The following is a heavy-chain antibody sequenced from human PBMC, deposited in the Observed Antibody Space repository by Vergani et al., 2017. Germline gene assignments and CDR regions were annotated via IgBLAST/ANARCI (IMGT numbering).Heavy chain of an antibody. D-gene: IGHD6-19*01. J-gene: IGHJ4*02. V-gene: IGHV1-69*01. CDR1: GGPFSSYA. CDR3: AVERRQHVAGTYYLGY. CDR2: IIAIFGTA. Sequence: QVQLVQSGAEVKKPGSSVKVSCKASGGPFSSYAISWVRQAPGQGLEWMGGIIAIFGTANDAQKFQGRVTITAYESTSTAYMELSSLRSEDTAVYYCAVERRQHVAGTYYLGYWGQGTLVTVSS.